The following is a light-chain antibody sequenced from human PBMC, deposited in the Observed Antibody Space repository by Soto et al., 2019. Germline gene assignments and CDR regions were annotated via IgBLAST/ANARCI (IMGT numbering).Light chain of an antibody. J-gene: IGKJ1*01. Sequence: EVVLTQSPVTLSLSPGESATLSCRASQSFRGLLAWYQQKPGQAPRLLIYDAYNRATGIPPRFSGSGSGTDFTLTISRLEPEDFAVYYCQQYGSSTWTFGQGTKVDFK. CDR2: DAY. CDR3: QQYGSSTWT. V-gene: IGKV3-20*01. CDR1: QSFRGL.